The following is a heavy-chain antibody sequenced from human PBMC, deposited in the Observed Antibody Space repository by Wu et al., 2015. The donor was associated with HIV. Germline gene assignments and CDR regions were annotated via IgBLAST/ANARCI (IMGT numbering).Heavy chain of an antibody. J-gene: IGHJ5*02. CDR3: AIVLYSYNSGPYRADT. D-gene: IGHD5-12*01. CDR1: GSTFNDYH. Sequence: QVQLVQSGAEVKKPGASVTVSCKSSGSTFNDYHVHWVRQAPGQGLEWMGWINANSGDTNYAQKFHGRVTLTRDTSVSTAFMEVTRLTSDDTAVYYCAIVLYSYNSGPYRADTWGQETLVTVSS. V-gene: IGHV1-2*02. CDR2: INANSGDT.